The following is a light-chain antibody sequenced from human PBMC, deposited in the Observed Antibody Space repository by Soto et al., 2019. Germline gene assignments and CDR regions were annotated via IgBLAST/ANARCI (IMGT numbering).Light chain of an antibody. CDR3: ETWDSNTPWV. Sequence: QAVLTQSSSASASLGSSVKLTCTLSSGHSSYIIAWHQQQPGKAPRYLMKLEGSGSYNKGSGVPDRFSGSSSGADRYLTISNLQFEYEADYYCETWDSNTPWVFGGGTKVTVL. J-gene: IGLJ3*02. CDR1: SGHSSYI. V-gene: IGLV4-60*02. CDR2: LEGSGSY.